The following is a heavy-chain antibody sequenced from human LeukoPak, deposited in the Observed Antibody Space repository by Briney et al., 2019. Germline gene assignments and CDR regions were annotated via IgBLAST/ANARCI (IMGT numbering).Heavy chain of an antibody. D-gene: IGHD1-1*01. J-gene: IGHJ4*02. CDR2: IYYSGST. CDR1: GGSISSSSYY. Sequence: SETLSLTCTVSGGSISSSSYYWGWIRQPPGKGLEWIGSIYYSGSTYYNPSLKSRVTISVDTSKNQFSLKLSSVTAADTAVYYCAREWKDYFDYWGQGTLVTVSS. CDR3: AREWKDYFDY. V-gene: IGHV4-39*07.